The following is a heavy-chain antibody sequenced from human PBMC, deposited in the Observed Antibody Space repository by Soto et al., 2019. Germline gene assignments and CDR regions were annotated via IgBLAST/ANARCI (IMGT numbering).Heavy chain of an antibody. Sequence: ASVKVSCKASGYTFTSYYMHWVRQAPGQGLEWMGIINPSGGSTSYAQKFQGRVTMTRDTSTSTVYMELSSLRSEDTAVYYCASSGQGSASYRLYYGMDVWGQGTTVTVS. CDR3: ASSGQGSASYRLYYGMDV. CDR1: GYTFTSYY. J-gene: IGHJ6*02. D-gene: IGHD3-10*01. CDR2: INPSGGST. V-gene: IGHV1-46*01.